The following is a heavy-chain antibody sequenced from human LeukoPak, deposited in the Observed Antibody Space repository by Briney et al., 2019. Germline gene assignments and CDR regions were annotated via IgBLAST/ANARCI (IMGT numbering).Heavy chain of an antibody. D-gene: IGHD1-26*01. V-gene: IGHV3-48*04. CDR1: GFSFNMYS. J-gene: IGHJ4*02. CDR3: ARDRVVGATSDFDY. CDR2: ISSNSDST. Sequence: PGGSLRLSCAASGFSFNMYSMNWVRQAPGKGPEWVSYISSNSDSTYYADSVKGRFTISRDNAKNSLYLQMNSLRAEDTAVYYCARDRVVGATSDFDYWGQGTLVTVSS.